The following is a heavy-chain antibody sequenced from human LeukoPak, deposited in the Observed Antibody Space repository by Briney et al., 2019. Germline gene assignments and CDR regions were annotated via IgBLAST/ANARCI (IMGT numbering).Heavy chain of an antibody. CDR2: INPNSGGT. J-gene: IGHJ6*03. V-gene: IGHV1-2*02. D-gene: IGHD3-10*01. Sequence: GASVKVSCKASGYTFTGYYMRWVRQAPGQGLEWMGWINPNSGGTNYAQKFQGRVTMTRDTSISTAYMELSRLRSDDTAVYYCARLEDYGSGSYPNTDVWGKGTTVTVSS. CDR3: ARLEDYGSGSYPNTDV. CDR1: GYTFTGYY.